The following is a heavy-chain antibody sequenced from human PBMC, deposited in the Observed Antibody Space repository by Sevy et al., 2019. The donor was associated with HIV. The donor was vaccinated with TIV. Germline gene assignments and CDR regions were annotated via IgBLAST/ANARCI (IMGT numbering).Heavy chain of an antibody. CDR1: GYSFTSYW. CDR2: IYPGDSDT. D-gene: IGHD4-17*01. Sequence: SLKISCQGSGYSFTSYWVGWVRQMPGKGLEWMGIIYPGDSDTSYSPSFQGQVTISADKSISTAYLQWSSLKVSDTAMDYCARQAVTTLAWDAFDFWGQGTMVTVSS. J-gene: IGHJ3*01. CDR3: ARQAVTTLAWDAFDF. V-gene: IGHV5-51*01.